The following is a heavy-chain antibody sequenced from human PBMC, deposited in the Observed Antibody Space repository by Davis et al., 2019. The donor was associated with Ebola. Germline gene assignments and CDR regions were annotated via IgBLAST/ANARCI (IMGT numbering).Heavy chain of an antibody. J-gene: IGHJ4*02. CDR3: ARDSRAAAGYYFDY. CDR2: INAGNGNT. V-gene: IGHV1-3*01. Sequence: ASVKVSCKASGYIFTSYAIHWVRQAPGQRLEWMGWINAGNGNTKYSQKFQGRVTITRDTSASTAYMELSSLRSEDTAVYYCARDSRAAAGYYFDYWGQGALVTVSS. CDR1: GYIFTSYA. D-gene: IGHD6-13*01.